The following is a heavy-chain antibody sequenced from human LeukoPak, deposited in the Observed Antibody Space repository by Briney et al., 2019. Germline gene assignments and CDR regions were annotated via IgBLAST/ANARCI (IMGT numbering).Heavy chain of an antibody. CDR2: ITGSGGNT. CDR1: GLTFSNYA. D-gene: IGHD3-9*01. V-gene: IGHV3-23*01. CDR3: AKWEDYDVLTGYYVSDY. J-gene: IGHJ4*02. Sequence: PGGSLRLSCAASGLTFSNYAMSWVRQAPGKGLEWVSAITGSGGNTYYADSVKGRFTISRDNSKNTVFLQMNSLRAEDTAVYYCAKWEDYDVLTGYYVSDYWGQGTLVTVSS.